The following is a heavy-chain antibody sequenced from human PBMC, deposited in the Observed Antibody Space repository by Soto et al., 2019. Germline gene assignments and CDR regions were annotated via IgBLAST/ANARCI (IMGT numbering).Heavy chain of an antibody. V-gene: IGHV1-3*01. Sequence: ASVKVSCKASGYTFTSYAMHWVRQAPGQRLEWMGWINAGNGNTKYSQKFQGRVTITRDTSASTAYMELSSLRSEDTAVYYCARGAPPPTEAKYSGSYYVDDAFDIWGQGTMVTVSS. CDR1: GYTFTSYA. D-gene: IGHD1-26*01. CDR3: ARGAPPPTEAKYSGSYYVDDAFDI. CDR2: INAGNGNT. J-gene: IGHJ3*02.